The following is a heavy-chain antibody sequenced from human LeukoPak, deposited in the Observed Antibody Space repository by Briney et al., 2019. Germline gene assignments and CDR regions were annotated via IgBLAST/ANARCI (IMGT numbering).Heavy chain of an antibody. CDR3: ARAAPSLRYFDWSTINWFDP. CDR1: AGTLSSYA. V-gene: IGHV1-69*13. J-gene: IGHJ5*02. CDR2: TIPIFATA. Sequence: SVKVSSKASAGTLSSYAISWVRQAPGQGLEWMGGTIPIFATANCAQKFQGRVTITADESTSTAYMELSSLRSEDTAVYYCARAAPSLRYFDWSTINWFDPWGQGTLVTVSS. D-gene: IGHD3-9*01.